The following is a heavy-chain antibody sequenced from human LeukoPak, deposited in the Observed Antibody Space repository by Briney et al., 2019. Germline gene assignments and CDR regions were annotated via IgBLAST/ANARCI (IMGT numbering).Heavy chain of an antibody. CDR2: IYWHDEN. Sequence: LIYWHDENGYNPSRKSRLTITKDTSKNQVVLTMTNMDSVDTATYYCAHRLGVRVYYFDYWGQGTLVTVSS. J-gene: IGHJ4*02. D-gene: IGHD3-10*01. V-gene: IGHV2-5*01. CDR3: AHRLGVRVYYFDY.